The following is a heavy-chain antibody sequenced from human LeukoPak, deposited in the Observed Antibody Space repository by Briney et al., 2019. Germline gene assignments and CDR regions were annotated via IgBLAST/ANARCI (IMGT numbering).Heavy chain of an antibody. CDR3: ARWRDFWSGNNWFDP. Sequence: SETLSLTCAVYGGSFSDYFWSWIRQPPGKGLEWIGEISHSGSTNYNPSLKSRVTISVDTSKNQFSLKLSSVTAADTAVYYCARWRDFWSGNNWFDPWGQGTLVTVSS. CDR1: GGSFSDYF. D-gene: IGHD3-3*01. V-gene: IGHV4-34*01. J-gene: IGHJ5*02. CDR2: ISHSGST.